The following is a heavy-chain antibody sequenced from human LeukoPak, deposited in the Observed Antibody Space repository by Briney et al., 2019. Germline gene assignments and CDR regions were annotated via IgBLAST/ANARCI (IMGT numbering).Heavy chain of an antibody. CDR1: GYTFTGYY. Sequence: ASVKVSCKASGYTFTGYYMHWVRQAPGQGLEWMGWINPNSGGTNYAQNFQGRVTMTRDTSISTAYMELSRLRSDDTAVYYCARGGTIVATITYWYSSSWHLNSPGPPLDYWGQGTLVTVSS. CDR2: INPNSGGT. V-gene: IGHV1-2*02. D-gene: IGHD5-12*01. J-gene: IGHJ4*02. CDR3: ARGGTIVATITYWYSSSWHLNSPGPPLDY.